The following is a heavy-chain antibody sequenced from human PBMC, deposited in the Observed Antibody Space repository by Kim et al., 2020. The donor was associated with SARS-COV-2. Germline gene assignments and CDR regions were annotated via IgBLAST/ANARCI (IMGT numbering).Heavy chain of an antibody. CDR1: GFTFDDYA. V-gene: IGHV3-43D*03. D-gene: IGHD3-10*01. J-gene: IGHJ6*02. CDR3: ARKGDYYGSGTYYYGMDV. Sequence: GGSLRLSCAASGFTFDDYAMHWVRQAPGKGLEWVSLISWDGGSTYYADSVKGRFTISRDNSKNSLYLQMNSLRAEDTALYYCARKGDYYGSGTYYYGMDVWGQGTTVTVSS. CDR2: ISWDGGST.